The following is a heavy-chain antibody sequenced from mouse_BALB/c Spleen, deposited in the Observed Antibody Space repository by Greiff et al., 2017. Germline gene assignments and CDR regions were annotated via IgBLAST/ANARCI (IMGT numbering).Heavy chain of an antibody. D-gene: IGHD4-1*01. Sequence: VQLQQSGAELARPGASVKMSSKASGYTFTSYTMHWVKQRPGQGLEWIGYINPSSGYTNYNQKFKDKATLTADKSSSTAYMQLSSLTSEDSAVYYCARTGTNYYAMDYWGQGTSVTVSS. CDR2: INPSSGYT. CDR3: ARTGTNYYAMDY. J-gene: IGHJ4*01. CDR1: GYTFTSYT. V-gene: IGHV1-4*01.